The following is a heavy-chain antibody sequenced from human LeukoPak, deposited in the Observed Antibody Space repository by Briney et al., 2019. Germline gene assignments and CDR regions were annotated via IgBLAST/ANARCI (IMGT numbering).Heavy chain of an antibody. V-gene: IGHV1-69*04. CDR1: GGTFSSYT. J-gene: IGHJ6*03. CDR3: AREFRREEWLATYYYYYMDV. D-gene: IGHD6-19*01. CDR2: TIPILGIA. Sequence: SVKVSCKASGGTFSSYTISWVRQAPRQGLEWMGRTIPILGIANYAQKFQGRVTITADKSTSTAYMELSSLRSEDTAVYYCAREFRREEWLATYYYYYMDVWGKGTTVTVSS.